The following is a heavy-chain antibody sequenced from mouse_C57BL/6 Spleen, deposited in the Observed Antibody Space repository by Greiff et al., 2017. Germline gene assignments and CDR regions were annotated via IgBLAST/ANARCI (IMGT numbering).Heavy chain of an antibody. J-gene: IGHJ4*01. CDR3: ASETTVIARNAMDY. CDR2: IYPGDGDT. V-gene: IGHV1-82*01. D-gene: IGHD1-1*01. CDR1: GYAFSSSW. Sequence: LVKPGASVKISCKASGYAFSSSWMNWVKQRPGKGLEWIGRIYPGDGDTNYNGKFKGKATLTADKSSSTAYMKLSSLTSEDSAVYFCASETTVIARNAMDYWGQGTSVTVSS.